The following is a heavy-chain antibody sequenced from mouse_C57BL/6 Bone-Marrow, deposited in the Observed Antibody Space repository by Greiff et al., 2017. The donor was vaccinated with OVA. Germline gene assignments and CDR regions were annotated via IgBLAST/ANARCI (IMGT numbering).Heavy chain of an antibody. Sequence: QVQLQQSGPELVKPGASVKISCKASGYSFTSYYIHWVKQRPGQGLEWIGWIYPGSGNTKYNEKFKGKATLTADTSSSTAYMQLSSLTSEDSAVYYCARHDGYWAWFAYWGQGTLVTVSA. CDR2: IYPGSGNT. V-gene: IGHV1-66*01. CDR3: ARHDGYWAWFAY. J-gene: IGHJ3*01. CDR1: GYSFTSYY. D-gene: IGHD2-3*01.